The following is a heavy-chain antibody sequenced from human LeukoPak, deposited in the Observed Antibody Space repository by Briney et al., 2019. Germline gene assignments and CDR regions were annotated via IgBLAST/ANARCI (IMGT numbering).Heavy chain of an antibody. CDR2: INPKSGYT. J-gene: IGHJ4*02. CDR1: GYTFTDYY. CDR3: ARDHLVYGSGTPRDY. V-gene: IGHV1-2*02. Sequence: ALVKVSCKASGYTFTDYYMHWVRQAPGQGLEWVGWINPKSGYTNYAQRFQGRVTMTRDTSITTAYMELIRVTPDDTAVYYCARDHLVYGSGTPRDYWGQGTLVTVSS. D-gene: IGHD3-10*01.